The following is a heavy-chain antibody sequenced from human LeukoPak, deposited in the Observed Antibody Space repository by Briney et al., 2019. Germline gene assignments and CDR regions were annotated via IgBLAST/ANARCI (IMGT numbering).Heavy chain of an antibody. CDR3: AIPYYYDSSGYRFDY. Sequence: GGSLRLSCAASGFTFSSYSMNWDRQAPGKGLEWVSSISSSSSYIYYADSVKGRFTISRDNAKNSLYLQMNSLRAEDTAVYYCAIPYYYDSSGYRFDYWGQGTLVTVSS. CDR1: GFTFSSYS. D-gene: IGHD3-22*01. J-gene: IGHJ4*02. V-gene: IGHV3-21*01. CDR2: ISSSSSYI.